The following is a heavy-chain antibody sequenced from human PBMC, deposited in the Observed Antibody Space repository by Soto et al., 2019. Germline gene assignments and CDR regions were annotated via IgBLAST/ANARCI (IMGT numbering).Heavy chain of an antibody. CDR3: ARDYYRFNSGYGFSMDV. D-gene: IGHD5-12*01. V-gene: IGHV3-30-3*01. J-gene: IGHJ6*02. CDR2: ISYDGSNK. CDR1: GFTFSSYA. Sequence: GGSLILSCAASGFTFSSYAMHWVRQAPGKGLEWVAVISYDGSNKYYADSVKGRFTISRDNSKNTLYLQMNSLRAEETAVYYCARDYYRFNSGYGFSMDVWGQGTTVTVSS.